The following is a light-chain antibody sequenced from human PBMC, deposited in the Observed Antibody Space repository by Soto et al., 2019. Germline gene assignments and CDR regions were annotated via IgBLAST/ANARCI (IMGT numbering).Light chain of an antibody. J-gene: IGLJ1*01. CDR2: RNG. CDR3: ATWDDRLRAYV. V-gene: IGLV1-47*01. Sequence: QSVLTQPPSASGTPGQRVTFSCSGSSSNIGTYYVDWYQQLPGTAPKLLIHRNGQRPSGVPDRFSGSKSGTSASLAISGLRSEDEADYYCATWDDRLRAYVIGAGTKLTVL. CDR1: SSNIGTYY.